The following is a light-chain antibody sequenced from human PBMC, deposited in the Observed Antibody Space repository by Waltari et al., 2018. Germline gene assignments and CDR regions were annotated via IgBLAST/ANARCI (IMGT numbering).Light chain of an antibody. CDR1: QTLLYSSNNKNY. J-gene: IGKJ5*01. CDR2: WAS. Sequence: DIVMTQSPDSLAVSLGERATINCKSSQTLLYSSNNKNYLAWYQQKPGQPPKLLIYWASARESGVPDRFSGSGSGTDFTLTISSLLAEDVAVYYCQQYYSTPPTFGQGTRLEIK. V-gene: IGKV4-1*01. CDR3: QQYYSTPPT.